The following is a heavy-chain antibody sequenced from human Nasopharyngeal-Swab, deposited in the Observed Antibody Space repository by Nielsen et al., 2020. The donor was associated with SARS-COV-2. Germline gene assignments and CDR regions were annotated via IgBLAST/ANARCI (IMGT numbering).Heavy chain of an antibody. Sequence: ASVKVSCKASGYTFTSYAMNWVRQAPGQVLEWMGWINTNTGNPTYAQDFTGRFVFSLDTSVSTAYLQISSLKAEDTAVYYCARGFGRVAAAGLYYYYMDVWGKGTTVTVSS. V-gene: IGHV7-4-1*02. CDR3: ARGFGRVAAAGLYYYYMDV. D-gene: IGHD6-13*01. J-gene: IGHJ6*03. CDR1: GYTFTSYA. CDR2: INTNTGNP.